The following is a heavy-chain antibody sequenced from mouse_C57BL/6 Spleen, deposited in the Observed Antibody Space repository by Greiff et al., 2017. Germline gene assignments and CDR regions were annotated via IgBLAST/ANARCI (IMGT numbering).Heavy chain of an antibody. Sequence: EVQRVESGGGLVKPGGSLKLSCAASGFTFSSYAMSWVRQTPEKRLEWVATISDGGSYTYYPDNVKGRFTISRDNAKNNLYLQMSHLKSEDTAMYYCARDEVKWYFDVWGTGTTVTVSS. CDR1: GFTFSSYA. CDR3: ARDEVKWYFDV. CDR2: ISDGGSYT. D-gene: IGHD2-5*01. V-gene: IGHV5-4*01. J-gene: IGHJ1*03.